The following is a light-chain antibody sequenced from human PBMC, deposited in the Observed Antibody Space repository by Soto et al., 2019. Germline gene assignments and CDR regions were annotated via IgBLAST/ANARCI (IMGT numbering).Light chain of an antibody. CDR3: LLSYSGARPLV. CDR1: TGAVTSGHY. J-gene: IGLJ1*01. CDR2: DTS. Sequence: QAVVTQEPSLTVSPGGTVTLTCGSSTGAVTSGHYPYWFQQKPGQAPRTLIYDTSSKHSWTPARFSGSLLGGKAALTLSGAQPEDEAEYYCLLSYSGARPLVFGTGTKVTVL. V-gene: IGLV7-46*01.